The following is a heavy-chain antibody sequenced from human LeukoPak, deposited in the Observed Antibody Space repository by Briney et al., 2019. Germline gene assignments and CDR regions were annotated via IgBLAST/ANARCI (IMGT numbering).Heavy chain of an antibody. V-gene: IGHV3-23*01. D-gene: IGHD5-24*01. J-gene: IGHJ4*02. CDR2: ISGSGGST. Sequence: GGSLRLSCAASGFTFSSYAMSWVRQAPGKGLEWVSAISGSGGSTYYADSVKGRFTISRDNSKNTLYLQMNILRAEDTAVYYCAKGGYKSMDFDYWGQGTLVTVSS. CDR1: GFTFSSYA. CDR3: AKGGYKSMDFDY.